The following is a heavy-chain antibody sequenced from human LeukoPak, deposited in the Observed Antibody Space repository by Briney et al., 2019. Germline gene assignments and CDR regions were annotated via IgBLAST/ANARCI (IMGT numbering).Heavy chain of an antibody. CDR3: ARALRDGYCDY. CDR2: INPNSGGT. V-gene: IGHV1-2*06. Sequence: GASVKVSCKASGYTFTGYYMHWVRQAPGQGLEWMGRINPNSGGTNYAQKFQGRVTMTRDTSISTAYMELSGLRPDDTAVYYCARALRDGYCDYWGQGTLVTVSS. CDR1: GYTFTGYY. D-gene: IGHD5-24*01. J-gene: IGHJ4*02.